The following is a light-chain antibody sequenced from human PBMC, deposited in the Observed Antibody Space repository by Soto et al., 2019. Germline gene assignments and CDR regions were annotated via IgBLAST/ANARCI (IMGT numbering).Light chain of an antibody. CDR2: GAS. V-gene: IGKV3-20*01. CDR3: QQYSSSPRT. Sequence: EVVMTQSPATLSVSPGERATLSCRASQSVSSNLAWYQQKPGQAPRLLIYGASNRATGVPDRFSGSGSGTDFSLTISRLEPEDFAVYHCQQYSSSPRTFGQGTRLEI. CDR1: QSVSSN. J-gene: IGKJ5*01.